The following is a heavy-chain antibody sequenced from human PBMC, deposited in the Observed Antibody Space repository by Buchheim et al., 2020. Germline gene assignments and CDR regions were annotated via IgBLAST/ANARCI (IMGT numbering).Heavy chain of an antibody. CDR2: INHSGST. V-gene: IGHV4-34*01. CDR3: ARGRTAKGIAAAHY. CDR1: GGSFSGYY. J-gene: IGHJ4*02. D-gene: IGHD6-13*01. Sequence: QVQLQQWGAGLLKPSETLSLTCAVYGGSFSGYYCSWSRQPPGKGLEWIGEINHSGSTNYNPSLKSRVTISVDTSKNQFSLKLSSVTAADTAVYYCARGRTAKGIAAAHYWGQGTL.